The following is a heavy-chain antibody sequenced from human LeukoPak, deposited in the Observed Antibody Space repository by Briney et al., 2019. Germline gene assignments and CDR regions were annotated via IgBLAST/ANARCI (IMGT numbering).Heavy chain of an antibody. V-gene: IGHV3-11*04. CDR2: ISSSGSTI. CDR1: GFTFSDYY. D-gene: IGHD5-18*01. J-gene: IGHJ5*02. Sequence: PGGSLRLSCAASGFTFSDYYMSWIRQAPGKGLEWVSYISSSGSTIYYADSVKGRFTISRDNAKNSLYQQMNSLRAEDTAVYYCARDRRASGYSYGHNWFDPWGQGTLVTVPS. CDR3: ARDRRASGYSYGHNWFDP.